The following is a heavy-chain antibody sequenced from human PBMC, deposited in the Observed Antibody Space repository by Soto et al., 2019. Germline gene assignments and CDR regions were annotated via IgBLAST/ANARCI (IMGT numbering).Heavy chain of an antibody. Sequence: GGSLRLSCVGTGLNFDDFAMHWVRQAPGKGLEWVSGITWNSRVLAYADSVKGRFTISRDNARNSLYLQMDSLRDEDTALYYCAKGRYDFWSPYYFDSWGQGXLVTVYS. D-gene: IGHD3-3*01. V-gene: IGHV3-9*01. J-gene: IGHJ4*02. CDR2: ITWNSRVL. CDR1: GLNFDDFA. CDR3: AKGRYDFWSPYYFDS.